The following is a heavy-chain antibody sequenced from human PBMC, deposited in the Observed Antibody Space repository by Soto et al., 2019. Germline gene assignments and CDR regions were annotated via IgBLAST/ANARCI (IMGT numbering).Heavy chain of an antibody. CDR3: ARDSHSYDFWSGYYIHFDY. Sequence: PSVKVSCKASGYTFTSYGISWVRQAPGQGLEWMGWISAYNGNTNYAQKLQGRVTMTTDTSTSTAYMELRSLRSDDTAVYYCARDSHSYDFWSGYYIHFDYWGQGTLVTVSS. V-gene: IGHV1-18*04. CDR1: GYTFTSYG. CDR2: ISAYNGNT. J-gene: IGHJ4*02. D-gene: IGHD3-3*01.